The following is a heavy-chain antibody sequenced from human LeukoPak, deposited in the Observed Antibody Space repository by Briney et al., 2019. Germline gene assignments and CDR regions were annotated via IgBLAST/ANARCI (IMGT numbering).Heavy chain of an antibody. CDR3: ATAPSGSWSSSWVDY. V-gene: IGHV1-2*02. J-gene: IGHJ4*02. CDR1: GYTFTGYY. Sequence: ASVKVSCKASGYTFTGYYMHWVRQAPGQGLEWMGWINPNSGGTNYAQKFQGRVTMTRDTSISTAYMELSSLRSEDTAVYYCATAPSGSWSSSWVDYWGQGTLVTVSS. CDR2: INPNSGGT. D-gene: IGHD6-13*01.